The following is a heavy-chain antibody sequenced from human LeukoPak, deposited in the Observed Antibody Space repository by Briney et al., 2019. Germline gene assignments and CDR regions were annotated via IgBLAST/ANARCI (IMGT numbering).Heavy chain of an antibody. D-gene: IGHD3-3*01. CDR3: ARDRGDFWSGYSDY. Sequence: PGGSLRLSCAASGFTFSSYSMNWVRQAPGKGLEWVSYISSSSSTIYYADSVKGRFTISRDNAKNSLYLQMNSLRAEDTAVYYCARDRGDFWSGYSDYWGRGTLVTVSS. CDR2: ISSSSSTI. V-gene: IGHV3-48*01. CDR1: GFTFSSYS. J-gene: IGHJ4*02.